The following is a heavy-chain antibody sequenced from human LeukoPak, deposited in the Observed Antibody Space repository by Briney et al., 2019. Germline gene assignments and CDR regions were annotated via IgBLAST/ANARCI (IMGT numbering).Heavy chain of an antibody. V-gene: IGHV1-2*04. J-gene: IGHJ4*02. CDR3: ARGPRRDRYCSSTSCLTPADY. Sequence: ASVKVSCKASGYTFTGYYMHWVRQAPGRGLEWMGWINPNSAGTNYAQKFQGWVTMTRDTSISTAYMELSRLRSDDTAVYYCARGPRRDRYCSSTSCLTPADYWGQGTLVTVSS. CDR1: GYTFTGYY. D-gene: IGHD2-2*01. CDR2: INPNSAGT.